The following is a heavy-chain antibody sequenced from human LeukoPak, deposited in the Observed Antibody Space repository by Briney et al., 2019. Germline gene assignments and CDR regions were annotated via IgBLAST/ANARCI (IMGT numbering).Heavy chain of an antibody. J-gene: IGHJ5*02. Sequence: ASVKVSCKASGYTFTGYYMHWVRQAPGQGLEWMGWINPNSGGTNYAQKFQGRVTMTRDMSISTAYMELSRLRSDDTAVYYCARLCRGATAWFDPWGQGTLVTVSS. CDR3: ARLCRGATAWFDP. D-gene: IGHD2-2*01. CDR1: GYTFTGYY. V-gene: IGHV1-2*02. CDR2: INPNSGGT.